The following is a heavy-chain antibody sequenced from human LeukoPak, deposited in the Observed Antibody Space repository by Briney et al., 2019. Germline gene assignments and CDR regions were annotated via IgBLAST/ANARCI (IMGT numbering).Heavy chain of an antibody. CDR1: GHDFNNYW. CDR3: ARRYYDSSEFDP. J-gene: IGHJ5*02. CDR2: IHPADPDT. Sequence: GESLKISCKASGHDFNNYWIGWVRQMPGKGPEWMGIIHPADPDTVYSPAFSGQVTISTDRSTSTAYLQWSSLEASDTAIYYCARRYYDSSEFDPWGQGTLVTVSS. V-gene: IGHV5-51*01. D-gene: IGHD3-22*01.